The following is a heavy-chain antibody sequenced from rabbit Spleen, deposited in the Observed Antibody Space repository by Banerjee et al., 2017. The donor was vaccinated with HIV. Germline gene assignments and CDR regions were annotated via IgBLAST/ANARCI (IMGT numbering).Heavy chain of an antibody. V-gene: IGHV1S47*01. Sequence: QEQLVESGGGLVQPEGSLTLTCKAAGFDFSSSYYMCWVRQAPGKGLEWIGYIDPVFGSTYYASWVNGRFTISSHNAQNTLYLQLNSLTAADTATYFCVRDTWHFKLWGPGTLVTVS. CDR1: GFDFSSSYY. J-gene: IGHJ4*01. CDR2: IDPVFGST. D-gene: IGHD3-1*01. CDR3: VRDTWHFKL.